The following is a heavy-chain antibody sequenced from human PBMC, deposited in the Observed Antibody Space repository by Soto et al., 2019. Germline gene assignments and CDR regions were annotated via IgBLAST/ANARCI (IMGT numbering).Heavy chain of an antibody. V-gene: IGHV1-58*02. J-gene: IGHJ6*02. CDR1: GSGFISSG. Sequence: SVKVSCKASGSGFISSGIQWVRQAHGQRREWIGWIVVASGQTNYAQNFRGRVAITRDTSTATAYIELTGLTSEDTAVYFCSADRPDIGVGWRVWGQGTTVTVSS. D-gene: IGHD2-15*01. CDR2: IVVASGQT. CDR3: SADRPDIGVGWRV.